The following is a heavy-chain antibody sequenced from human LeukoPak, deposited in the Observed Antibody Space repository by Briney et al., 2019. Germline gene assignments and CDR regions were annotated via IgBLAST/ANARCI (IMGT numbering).Heavy chain of an antibody. CDR2: INSDGSST. CDR1: RFTFSSYW. D-gene: IGHD3-10*01. Sequence: PGGSLRLSCAASRFTFSSYWMHSVRPAPGKELVWVSRINSDGSSTSYADSVKGRFTISRDNAKNTLYLQMNSLRAEDTAVYYCARGPYGITPLGYWGQGTLVTVSS. V-gene: IGHV3-74*01. J-gene: IGHJ4*02. CDR3: ARGPYGITPLGY.